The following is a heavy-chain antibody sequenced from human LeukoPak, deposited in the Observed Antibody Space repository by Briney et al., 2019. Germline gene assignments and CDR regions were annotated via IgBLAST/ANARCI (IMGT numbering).Heavy chain of an antibody. J-gene: IGHJ4*02. V-gene: IGHV1-8*01. CDR1: GYTFTSYD. CDR2: MNPNSGNT. CDR3: ARWHPGDY. Sequence: GASVKVSCRASGYTFTSYDINWVRQATGQGLGWMGWMNPNSGNTGYAQKFQGRVTMTRDTSMNTAYMELSSLISEDTAVYYCARWHPGDYWGQGTLVTVSS. D-gene: IGHD3-10*01.